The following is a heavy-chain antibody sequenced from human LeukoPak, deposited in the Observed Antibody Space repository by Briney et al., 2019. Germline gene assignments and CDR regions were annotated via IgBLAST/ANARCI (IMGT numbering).Heavy chain of an antibody. Sequence: SETPSLTCTVSGGSISSSSYYWGWIRQPPGKGLEWIGSINYSGNTFYNPSLKSRVTISVDTSKNQFSLNLSSVTAADTAVYYCARRPQSYIDVWGKGTTVTVSS. V-gene: IGHV4-39*01. CDR2: INYSGNT. CDR1: GGSISSSSYY. J-gene: IGHJ6*03. CDR3: ARRPQSYIDV.